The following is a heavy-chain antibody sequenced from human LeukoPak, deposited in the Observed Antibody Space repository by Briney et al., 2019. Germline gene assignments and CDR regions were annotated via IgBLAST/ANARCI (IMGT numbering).Heavy chain of an antibody. J-gene: IGHJ4*02. CDR1: GGSISSYY. CDR3: ASSSYYYGSGSYFY. Sequence: PSETLSLTCTVSGGSISSYYWSWIRQPPGKGLEWIGYIYYSGSTNYNPSLKSRVTISVDTSKNQFSLKLSSVTAADTAVYYCASSSYYYGSGSYFYWGQGTLVTVSS. V-gene: IGHV4-59*12. D-gene: IGHD3-10*01. CDR2: IYYSGST.